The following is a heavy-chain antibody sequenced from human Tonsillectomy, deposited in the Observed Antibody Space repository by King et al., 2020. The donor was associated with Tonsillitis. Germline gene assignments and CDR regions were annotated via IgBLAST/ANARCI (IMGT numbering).Heavy chain of an antibody. D-gene: IGHD1-26*01. CDR1: GDSVSSHSAA. CDR2: TYYRSKWYN. J-gene: IGHJ4*02. CDR3: ARENQRVGPIKPFDS. Sequence: VQLQQSGPGLVKPSQTLSLTCAISGDSVSSHSAAWNWIRQSPSRGLEWLGRTYYRSKWYNDYAVSVKSRITINPDTSKNQFSLQLTSVTPEDTAFYYCARENQRVGPIKPFDSWGQGTLVTVSS. V-gene: IGHV6-1*01.